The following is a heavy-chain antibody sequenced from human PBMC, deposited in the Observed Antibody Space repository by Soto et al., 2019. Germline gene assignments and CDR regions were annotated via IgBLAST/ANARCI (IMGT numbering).Heavy chain of an antibody. D-gene: IGHD6-13*01. CDR3: STNSRWNKAFEI. CDR1: GFTFSDYE. Sequence: VGSLRLSCAASGFTFSDYEMHWVRQAPGKGLEWVAYISSSGVTAYYADSVKGRFTISRDNARNSVDLQMNSLRVEDTAVYYCSTNSRWNKAFEIWGQGTMVTVSS. CDR2: ISSSGVTA. J-gene: IGHJ3*02. V-gene: IGHV3-48*03.